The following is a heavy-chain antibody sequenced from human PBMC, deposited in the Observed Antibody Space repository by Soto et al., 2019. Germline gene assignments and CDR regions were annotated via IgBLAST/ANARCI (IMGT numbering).Heavy chain of an antibody. V-gene: IGHV1-3*01. D-gene: IGHD2-8*01. Sequence: ASVKVSCKASGYTFSSYGMHWVRQAPGQRLEWRGWINVGNGNTAYSQKFQGWVTMTTDTSISTASMELTRLTSDDTAIYYCARGDSTDCSNGVCSFFYNHDMDVWGQGTTVTVSS. J-gene: IGHJ6*02. CDR3: ARGDSTDCSNGVCSFFYNHDMDV. CDR2: INVGNGNT. CDR1: GYTFSSYG.